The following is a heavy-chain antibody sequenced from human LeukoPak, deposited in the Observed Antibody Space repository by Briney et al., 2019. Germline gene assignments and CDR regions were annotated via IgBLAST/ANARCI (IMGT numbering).Heavy chain of an antibody. V-gene: IGHV3-30*02. CDR1: GFTFSSYG. J-gene: IGHJ4*02. Sequence: GGSLRLSCAASGFTFSSYGMHWVRQAPGKGLEWVAFIRYDGSNKYYADSVKGRFTISRDNSKNTLYLQMNSLRAEDTAVYYCARSRPDSGSYLGEKFDYWGQGTLVTVSS. CDR3: ARSRPDSGSYLGEKFDY. D-gene: IGHD1-26*01. CDR2: IRYDGSNK.